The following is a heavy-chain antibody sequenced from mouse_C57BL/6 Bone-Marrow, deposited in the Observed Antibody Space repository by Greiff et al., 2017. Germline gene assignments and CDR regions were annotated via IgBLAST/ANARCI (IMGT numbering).Heavy chain of an antibody. CDR3: GRGGWAWFAY. J-gene: IGHJ3*01. CDR1: GYTFTSYW. D-gene: IGHD3-3*01. Sequence: QVHVKQPGAELVKPGASVKLSCKASGYTFTSYWMQWVKQRPGQGLEWIGEIDPSDSYTNYNQKFKGKATLTVDTSSSTVYMELNSLTSEDPAVYYCGRGGWAWFAYWGQGTLVTVSA. V-gene: IGHV1-50*01. CDR2: IDPSDSYT.